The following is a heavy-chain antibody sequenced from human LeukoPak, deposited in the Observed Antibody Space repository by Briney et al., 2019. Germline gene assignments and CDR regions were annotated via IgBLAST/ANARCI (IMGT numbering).Heavy chain of an antibody. CDR2: IYYSGST. Sequence: SETLSLTCTVSGGSISSSSYYWGWIRQPPGKGLEWIGSIYYSGSTYYNPSLKSRVTISVDTSKNQFSLKLSSVTAADTAVYYCARAGPQPLWFGELPRRVGGWFDPWGQGTLVTVSS. J-gene: IGHJ5*02. D-gene: IGHD3-10*01. V-gene: IGHV4-39*07. CDR3: ARAGPQPLWFGELPRRVGGWFDP. CDR1: GGSISSSSYY.